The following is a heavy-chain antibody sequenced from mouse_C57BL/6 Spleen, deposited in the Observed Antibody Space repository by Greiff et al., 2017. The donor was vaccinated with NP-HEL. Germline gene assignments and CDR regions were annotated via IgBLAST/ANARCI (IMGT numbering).Heavy chain of an antibody. Sequence: EVQGVESGGGLVKPGGSLKLSCAASGFTFSSYAMSWVRQTPEKRLEWVATISDGGSYTYYPDNVKGRFTISRDNAKNNLYLQMSHLKSEDTAMYYCARDAGYYDYFDYWGQGTTLTVSS. CDR3: ARDAGYYDYFDY. J-gene: IGHJ2*01. CDR2: ISDGGSYT. CDR1: GFTFSSYA. V-gene: IGHV5-4*01. D-gene: IGHD2-3*01.